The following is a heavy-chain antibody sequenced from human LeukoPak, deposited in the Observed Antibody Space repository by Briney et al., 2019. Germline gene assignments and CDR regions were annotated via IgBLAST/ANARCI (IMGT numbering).Heavy chain of an antibody. CDR2: INPNSGGT. J-gene: IGHJ4*02. CDR3: ARDNSGSSHEDFDY. Sequence: ASVKVSCKASGYTFTGYYMHWVRQAPGRGLEWMGWINPNSGGTNYAQKFQGRVTMTRDTSISTAYMELSRLRSDDTAVYYCARDNSGSSHEDFDYWGQGTLVTVSS. D-gene: IGHD1-26*01. CDR1: GYTFTGYY. V-gene: IGHV1-2*02.